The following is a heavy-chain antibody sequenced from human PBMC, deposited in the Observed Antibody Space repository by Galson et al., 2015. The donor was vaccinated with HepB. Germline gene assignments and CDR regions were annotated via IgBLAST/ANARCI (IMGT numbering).Heavy chain of an antibody. J-gene: IGHJ1*01. CDR2: ISSSSSTI. D-gene: IGHD3-10*01. CDR3: ARDCGTSAVTVRGRIVGCAEYFQH. Sequence: SLRLSCAASGFTFSSDSMNWVRQAPGKGLEWVSYISSSSSTIYYADSVKGRFTISRDNAKNSLNLHMNSLRDEDTAVYYCARDCGTSAVTVRGRIVGCAEYFQHWGQGTLVTVSS. V-gene: IGHV3-48*02. CDR1: GFTFSSDS.